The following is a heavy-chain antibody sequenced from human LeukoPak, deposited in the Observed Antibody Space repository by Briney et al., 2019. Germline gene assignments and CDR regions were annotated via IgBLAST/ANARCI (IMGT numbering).Heavy chain of an antibody. Sequence: GRSLRLSCAASGFTFNSYGMHWVRQAPGKGLEWVAVISYDGSNKYYADSVKGRFTISRDNSKNTLYLLMNSLRAEDTAVYYCAKSYDILTGSDYWGQGTLVTVSS. J-gene: IGHJ4*02. CDR2: ISYDGSNK. V-gene: IGHV3-30*18. CDR3: AKSYDILTGSDY. CDR1: GFTFNSYG. D-gene: IGHD3-9*01.